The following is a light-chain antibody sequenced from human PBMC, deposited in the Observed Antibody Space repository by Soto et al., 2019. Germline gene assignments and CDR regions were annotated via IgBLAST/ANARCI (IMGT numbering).Light chain of an antibody. V-gene: IGLV1-40*01. CDR1: SSNIGAGRD. CDR3: QSYGTSLSGLYV. Sequence: QPVLTQPPSVSGAPGQRVIISCTGSSSNIGAGRDVHWYRQFPGEAPKFLISDSNHRPSGVPDRFSVSNSGASASLAITGLRPEDAVDYFCQSYGTSLSGLYVFGTGTKLTVL. J-gene: IGLJ1*01. CDR2: DSN.